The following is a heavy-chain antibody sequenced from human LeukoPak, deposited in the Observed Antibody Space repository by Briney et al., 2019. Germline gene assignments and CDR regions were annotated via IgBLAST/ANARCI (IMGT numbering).Heavy chain of an antibody. D-gene: IGHD3-10*01. CDR3: ASTLWFGEFLNWFDP. J-gene: IGHJ5*02. V-gene: IGHV1-69*02. CDR1: GGTFSSYT. Sequence: SVKVSCKASGGTFSSYTISWVRQAPGQGLEWMGRIIPILGIANYAQKFQGRVTITADKSTSTAYMELSSLRSEDTAVYYCASTLWFGEFLNWFDPWGQGTLVTVSS. CDR2: IIPILGIA.